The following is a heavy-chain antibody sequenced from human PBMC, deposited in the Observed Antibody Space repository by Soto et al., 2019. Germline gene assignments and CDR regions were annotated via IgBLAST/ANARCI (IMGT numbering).Heavy chain of an antibody. J-gene: IGHJ6*02. Sequence: QVQLVQSGAEVKKHGASVKVSCKASGYTFTGYYMHWVRQAPGQGLEWMGWINPNSGGTNYAQKFQGRVTMTRDTSISTAYMELSRLRSDDTAVYYCARDFSSGWGYYYYCMDVWGQGTTVTVSS. CDR1: GYTFTGYY. CDR2: INPNSGGT. V-gene: IGHV1-2*02. D-gene: IGHD6-19*01. CDR3: ARDFSSGWGYYYYCMDV.